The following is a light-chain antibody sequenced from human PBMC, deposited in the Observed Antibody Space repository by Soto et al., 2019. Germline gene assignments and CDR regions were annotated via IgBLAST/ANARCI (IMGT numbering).Light chain of an antibody. CDR3: QQLNSYPIT. Sequence: DIQLTQSPSFLSASVGDRVTITCRASQGISSYLAWYQQKPGKATKLLIYAASTLQSGVPLRFSGSESGTEFTLTISNLQPEDFATYYCQQLNSYPITFGQGTKLEIK. CDR1: QGISSY. CDR2: AAS. V-gene: IGKV1-9*01. J-gene: IGKJ2*01.